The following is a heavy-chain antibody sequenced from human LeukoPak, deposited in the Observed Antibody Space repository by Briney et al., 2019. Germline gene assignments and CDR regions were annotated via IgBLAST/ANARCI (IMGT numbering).Heavy chain of an antibody. CDR3: ARDPHTQISSTGTFDI. J-gene: IGHJ3*02. V-gene: IGHV1-18*01. Sequence: ASVKVSCKASGYTFTRNGISWVRQAPGQGLEWMGWISAYNGNTNYAQKLQGRVTMTTDTSTSTAYVELRSLRSDDTAVYYCARDPHTQISSTGTFDIWGQGKKVTVSS. D-gene: IGHD6-13*01. CDR2: ISAYNGNT. CDR1: GYTFTRNG.